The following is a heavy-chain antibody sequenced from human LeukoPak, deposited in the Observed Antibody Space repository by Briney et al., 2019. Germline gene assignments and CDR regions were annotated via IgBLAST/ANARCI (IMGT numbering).Heavy chain of an antibody. D-gene: IGHD3-10*01. V-gene: IGHV1-24*01. CDR2: FDPEDGET. Sequence: ASVKVSCKVSGYTLTELSMHWMRQAPGKGLEWMGGFDPEDGETIYAQKFQGRVTMTEDTSTDTAYMELSSLRSEDTAVYYCATDRGSGRNSLWFDPWGQGTLVTVSS. CDR1: GYTLTELS. J-gene: IGHJ5*02. CDR3: ATDRGSGRNSLWFDP.